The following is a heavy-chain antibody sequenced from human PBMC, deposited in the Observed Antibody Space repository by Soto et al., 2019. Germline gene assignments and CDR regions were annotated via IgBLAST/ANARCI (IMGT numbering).Heavy chain of an antibody. V-gene: IGHV3-74*01. CDR3: ARDPAPIGWYDY. D-gene: IGHD6-19*01. J-gene: IGHJ4*02. Sequence: GGSLRLSCAASGFTFSNYWMHWVRQAPGKGLVWVSRINSDGSSTDYADSVKGRFTIFRDNAKNTLYLQMNSLRAEDTAVYYCARDPAPIGWYDYWGQGTLVTVSS. CDR2: INSDGSST. CDR1: GFTFSNYW.